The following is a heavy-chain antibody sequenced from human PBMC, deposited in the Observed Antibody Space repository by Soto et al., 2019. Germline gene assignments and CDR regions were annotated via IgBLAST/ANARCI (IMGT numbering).Heavy chain of an antibody. J-gene: IGHJ4*02. CDR2: ISSSGNTI. V-gene: IGHV3-11*01. D-gene: IGHD3-22*01. CDR1: GFTFSDYY. Sequence: ESGGGLVKTSGSLRIACAASGFTFSDYYMSWVRQAPGQGLEWVSYISSSGNTIYYADSVKGRFTISRDNAKNSVYLQMNSLRAEDTALYFCAKMSSENYYDPVFSWGQGTLVTVSS. CDR3: AKMSSENYYDPVFS.